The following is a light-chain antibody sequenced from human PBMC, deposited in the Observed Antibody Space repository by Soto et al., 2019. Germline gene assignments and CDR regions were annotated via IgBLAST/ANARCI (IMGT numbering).Light chain of an antibody. Sequence: EIVLTQSPATLSLSPGQRATLSCRASQSISSYLAWYQQKPGQAPRLLIYDASNRATGIPARFSGSGSGTDFTLTSSSLEPEDFGVYYCQQRYDWRSFGGGTKVEIK. V-gene: IGKV3-11*01. CDR3: QQRYDWRS. CDR2: DAS. CDR1: QSISSY. J-gene: IGKJ4*01.